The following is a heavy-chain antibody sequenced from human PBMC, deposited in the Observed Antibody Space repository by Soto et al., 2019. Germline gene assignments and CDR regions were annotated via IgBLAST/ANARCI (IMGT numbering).Heavy chain of an antibody. CDR2: ISYDGSNK. CDR1: GFTFSSYA. Sequence: QVQLVESGGGVVQPGRSLRLSCAASGFTFSSYAMHWVRQAPGKGLEWVAVISYDGSNKYYADSVKGRFTISRDNSKNTLYLQMNSLRAEDTAVYYCARAPDDYYDSSARGVFDLWGRGTLVTVSS. D-gene: IGHD3-22*01. J-gene: IGHJ2*01. V-gene: IGHV3-30-3*01. CDR3: ARAPDDYYDSSARGVFDL.